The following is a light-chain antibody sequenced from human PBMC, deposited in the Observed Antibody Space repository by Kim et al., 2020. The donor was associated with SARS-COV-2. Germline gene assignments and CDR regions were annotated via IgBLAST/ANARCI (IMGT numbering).Light chain of an antibody. CDR2: GAS. J-gene: IGKJ5*01. V-gene: IGKV3-15*01. CDR1: QSVSSY. CDR3: QQYNNWPPIT. Sequence: EIVMTQSPANLSVSPGERATLSCRASQSVSSYLAWYQQKPGQAPRLLIYGASTRATGIPARFSGSGSGTEFTLTFSSLQSEDFAVYYCQQYNNWPPITFGQGTRLEIK.